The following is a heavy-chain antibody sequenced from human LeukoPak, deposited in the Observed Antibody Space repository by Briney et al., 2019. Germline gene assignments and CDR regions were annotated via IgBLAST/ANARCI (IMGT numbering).Heavy chain of an antibody. V-gene: IGHV1-46*01. CDR3: ARVYTPIAAAGTAYFQH. CDR1: GYTFTSYG. CDR2: INPSGGST. J-gene: IGHJ1*01. Sequence: ASVKVSCKASGYTFTSYGISWVRQAPGQGLEWMGIINPSGGSTSYAQKFQGRVTMTRDTSTSTVYMELSSLRSEDTAVYYCARVYTPIAAAGTAYFQHWGQGTLVTVSS. D-gene: IGHD6-13*01.